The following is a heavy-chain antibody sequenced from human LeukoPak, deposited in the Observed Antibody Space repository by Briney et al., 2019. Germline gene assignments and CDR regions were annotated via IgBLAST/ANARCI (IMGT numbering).Heavy chain of an antibody. J-gene: IGHJ4*02. CDR2: ISAYNGNI. CDR1: GYSSTNYG. Sequence: ASVKVSCKASGYSSTNYGISWVRQAPGQGLEWMGWISAYNGNINYAQKLQGRVTMTTDTSTSTAYMELRSLRSDDTAMYYCARALDYDYVWGSYRYPPGYWGQGTLVTVSS. D-gene: IGHD3-16*02. V-gene: IGHV1-18*01. CDR3: ARALDYDYVWGSYRYPPGY.